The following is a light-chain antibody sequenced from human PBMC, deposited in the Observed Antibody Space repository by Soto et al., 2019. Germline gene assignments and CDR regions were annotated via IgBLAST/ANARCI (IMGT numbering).Light chain of an antibody. V-gene: IGKV3-15*01. CDR2: GAS. CDR3: HQYNNWPPWT. Sequence: EIVMTQSPATLSVSPGERATLSCRASQSVNSNLAWYQQKPGQAPRLLIYGASTRATGIPARFSGSGSGTEFTLTISSLQSEDFAVYYCHQYNNWPPWTFGPGTKVDIK. J-gene: IGKJ1*01. CDR1: QSVNSN.